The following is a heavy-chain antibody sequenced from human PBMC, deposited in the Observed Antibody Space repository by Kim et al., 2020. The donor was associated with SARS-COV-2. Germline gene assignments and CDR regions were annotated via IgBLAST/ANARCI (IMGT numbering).Heavy chain of an antibody. CDR2: IYSGGST. D-gene: IGHD3-22*01. Sequence: GGSLRLSCAASGFTVSSNYMSWVRQAPGKGLEWVSVIYSGGSTYYADSVKGRFTISRDNSKNTLYLQMNSLRAEDTAVYYCARLYDSSGYYYFDYWGQGTLVTVSS. V-gene: IGHV3-53*01. J-gene: IGHJ4*02. CDR1: GFTVSSNY. CDR3: ARLYDSSGYYYFDY.